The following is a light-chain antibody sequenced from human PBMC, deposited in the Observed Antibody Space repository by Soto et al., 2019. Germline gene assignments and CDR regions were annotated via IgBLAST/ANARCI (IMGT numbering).Light chain of an antibody. J-gene: IGKJ2*01. V-gene: IGKV1-9*01. Sequence: DIQLTQSPSFLSASAGDRVTITCRASQGISTFLAWYQQKPGEAPKLLIYSASTLQSGVPSRFSGSGSGTDFTLTISSLQPEDFATYYCQQRDDLYTFGQGTKLEIK. CDR2: SAS. CDR3: QQRDDLYT. CDR1: QGISTF.